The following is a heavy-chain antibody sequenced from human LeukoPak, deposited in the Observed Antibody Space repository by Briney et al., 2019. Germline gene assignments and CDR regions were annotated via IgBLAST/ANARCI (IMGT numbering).Heavy chain of an antibody. D-gene: IGHD3-22*01. Sequence: SETLSLTSTIFGDSVSRSDSYWDWIRQPPGKGLEWIGTIYYSGRTYYSPSLKSRVTLPVDMSNNQFSLTLSSVTAADTALYFCARRRYYDSSGYLEWGQGTLVTVSS. CDR3: ARRRYYDSSGYLE. J-gene: IGHJ1*01. V-gene: IGHV4-39*01. CDR1: GDSVSRSDSY. CDR2: IYYSGRT.